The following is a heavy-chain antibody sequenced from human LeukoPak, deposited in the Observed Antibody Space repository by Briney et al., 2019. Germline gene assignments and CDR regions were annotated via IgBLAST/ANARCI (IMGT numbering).Heavy chain of an antibody. CDR3: ARRRRTTGTTVAYFDY. Sequence: GSSVKVSCKASGGTFSSYAISWVRQAPGQGLEWMGGIIPIFGTANYAQKFQGRVTITTDESTSTAYMELSSLRSEDTAVYYCARRRRTTGTTVAYFDYWGQGTLVTVSS. V-gene: IGHV1-69*05. CDR1: GGTFSSYA. CDR2: IIPIFGTA. J-gene: IGHJ4*02. D-gene: IGHD1-1*01.